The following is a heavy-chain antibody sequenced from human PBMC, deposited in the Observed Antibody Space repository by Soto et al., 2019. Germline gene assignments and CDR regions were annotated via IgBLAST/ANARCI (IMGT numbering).Heavy chain of an antibody. CDR3: ARELRYFDWLYAFDI. Sequence: QVRLVQSGAEVKKPGSSVKVSCKASGGTFSSYTISWVRQAPGQGLEWMGRIIPILGIANYAQKFQGRVTITADKSTSTAYMELSSLRSEDTAVYYCARELRYFDWLYAFDIWGQGTMVTVSS. D-gene: IGHD3-9*01. J-gene: IGHJ3*02. CDR1: GGTFSSYT. V-gene: IGHV1-69*08. CDR2: IIPILGIA.